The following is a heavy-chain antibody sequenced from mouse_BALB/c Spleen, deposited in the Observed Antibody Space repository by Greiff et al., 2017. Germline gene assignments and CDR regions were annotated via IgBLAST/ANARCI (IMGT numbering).Heavy chain of an antibody. CDR2: ISDGGSYT. CDR1: GFTFSDYY. D-gene: IGHD1-1*01. CDR3: ARGYAYYAMDY. Sequence: EVKLMESGGGLVKPGGSLKLSCAASGFTFSDYYMYWVRQTPEKRLEWVATISDGGSYTYYPDSVKGRFTISRDNAKNNLYLQMSSLKSEDTAMYYCARGYAYYAMDYWGQGTSVTVSS. V-gene: IGHV5-4*02. J-gene: IGHJ4*01.